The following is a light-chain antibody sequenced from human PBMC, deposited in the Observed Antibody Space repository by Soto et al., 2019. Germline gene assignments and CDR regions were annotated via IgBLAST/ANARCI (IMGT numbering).Light chain of an antibody. Sequence: EIVMTQSPATLSVSPGERATLSCRASQSVSSNLAWYQQKPGQAPRLLIYGASTRPTGIPARFSGSGSGTEFTITISGLQSEDFAVYYCQQYNNWPPWTFGQGTKVEIK. V-gene: IGKV3-15*01. CDR2: GAS. J-gene: IGKJ1*01. CDR1: QSVSSN. CDR3: QQYNNWPPWT.